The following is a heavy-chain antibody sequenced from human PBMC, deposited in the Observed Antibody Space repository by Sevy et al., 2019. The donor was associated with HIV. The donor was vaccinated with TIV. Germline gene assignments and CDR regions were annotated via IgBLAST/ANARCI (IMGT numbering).Heavy chain of an antibody. J-gene: IGHJ4*02. CDR2: ISSSSSSYI. V-gene: IGHV3-21*01. D-gene: IGHD2-15*01. CDR1: GFTFSSYS. CDR3: ASPTHPYCSGGSCYSGFDY. Sequence: GGSLRLSCAASGFTFSSYSMNWVRQAPGKGLEWVSSISSSSSSYIYYADSVKGRFTISRDNAKNSLYLQMNSLGAEDTAVYYCASPTHPYCSGGSCYSGFDYWGQGTLVTVSS.